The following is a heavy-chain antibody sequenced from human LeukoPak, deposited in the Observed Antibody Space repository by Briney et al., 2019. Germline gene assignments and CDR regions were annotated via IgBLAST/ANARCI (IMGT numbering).Heavy chain of an antibody. J-gene: IGHJ6*03. V-gene: IGHV3-30*02. CDR1: GFTFSSYG. CDR3: ASTLHPPYSSSPARSYYYYYMDV. D-gene: IGHD6-6*01. CDR2: IRYDGTNE. Sequence: GGSLRLSCAAAGFTFSSYGMHWVRQAPGKGLEWVTFIRYDGTNEYYADSVRGRFTISRDNSKNTLYLQMNSLRAEDTAVYYCASTLHPPYSSSPARSYYYYYMDVWGKGTTVTVSS.